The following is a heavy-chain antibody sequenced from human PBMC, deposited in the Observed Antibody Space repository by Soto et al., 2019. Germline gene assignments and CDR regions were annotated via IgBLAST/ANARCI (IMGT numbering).Heavy chain of an antibody. V-gene: IGHV3-23*01. CDR3: AKIPLYDILTYYFDY. D-gene: IGHD3-9*01. J-gene: IGHJ4*02. CDR2: ISGSGGST. Sequence: GGSLRLSCAASGFTFGSYAMSWVRQAPGKGLEWVSGISGSGGSTYYADSVKGRFTISRDNFKNTLYLQMNSLRAEDTAVYFCAKIPLYDILTYYFDYWGQGTLVTVSS. CDR1: GFTFGSYA.